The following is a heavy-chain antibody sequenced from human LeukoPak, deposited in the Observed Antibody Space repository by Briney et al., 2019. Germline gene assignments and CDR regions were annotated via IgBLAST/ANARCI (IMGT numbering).Heavy chain of an antibody. V-gene: IGHV3-21*01. CDR2: ISSSSTYI. CDR3: ARDHEQVVQLDAFDI. Sequence: GGSLRLSCAASGFTFSSYSMNWVRQAPGKGLEWVSSISSSSTYICYADSVKGRFTISRDDAKNSLYLQMNSLRAEDTAVYYCARDHEQVVQLDAFDIWGQGTMVTVSS. CDR1: GFTFSSYS. D-gene: IGHD1-1*01. J-gene: IGHJ3*02.